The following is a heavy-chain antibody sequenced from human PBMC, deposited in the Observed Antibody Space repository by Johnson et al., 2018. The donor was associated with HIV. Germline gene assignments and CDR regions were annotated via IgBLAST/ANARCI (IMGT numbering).Heavy chain of an antibody. D-gene: IGHD6-19*01. CDR2: IYSGGST. CDR3: AKVARYGGSGWVDAFDI. Sequence: VQLVESGGGLVQPGGSLRLSCAASGFTVSSNYMSWVRQAPAKGLEWVSVIYSGGSTYYADSVKGRFTISRDNSKNTLYLQMNTLRADDTAVYYCAKVARYGGSGWVDAFDIWGQGTMVTV. J-gene: IGHJ3*02. V-gene: IGHV3-66*01. CDR1: GFTVSSNY.